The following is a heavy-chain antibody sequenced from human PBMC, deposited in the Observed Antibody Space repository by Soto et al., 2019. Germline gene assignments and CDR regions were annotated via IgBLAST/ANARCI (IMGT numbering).Heavy chain of an antibody. CDR2: ISGSGGST. CDR1: GFTFSSYA. J-gene: IGHJ4*02. CDR3: AKDQAHYYDSSGYYYLDY. V-gene: IGHV3-23*01. D-gene: IGHD3-22*01. Sequence: GESLKISCAASGFTFSSYAMSWVRQAPGKGLEWVSAISGSGGSTYYADSVKGRFTISRDNSKNTLYLQMNSLRAEDTAVYYCAKDQAHYYDSSGYYYLDYWGQGTLVTVSS.